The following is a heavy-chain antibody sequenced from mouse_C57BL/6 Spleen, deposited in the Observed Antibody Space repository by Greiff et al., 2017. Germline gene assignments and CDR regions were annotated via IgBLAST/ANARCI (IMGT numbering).Heavy chain of an antibody. CDR3: ARGGVYGSSLMDY. CDR2: IDPEDGET. J-gene: IGHJ4*01. D-gene: IGHD1-1*01. CDR1: GFNINDYY. Sequence: VQLKQSGAELVKPGASVKLSCTASGFNINDYYMHWVKQRPEQGLEWIGRIDPEDGETKYAPKFQGKATLTVDPSSNTAYLQLSSLTSEDTAVDYGARGGVYGSSLMDYWGQGTSVTVSS. V-gene: IGHV14-2*01.